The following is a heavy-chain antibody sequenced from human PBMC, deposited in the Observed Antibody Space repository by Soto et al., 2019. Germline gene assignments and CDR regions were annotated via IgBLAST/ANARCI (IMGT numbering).Heavy chain of an antibody. D-gene: IGHD3-3*01. CDR3: ARGPPDVLRSIWVNWFDP. CDR2: IYYSGST. V-gene: IGHV4-59*01. J-gene: IGHJ5*02. Sequence: PSETLSLTCTVSGGSISSYYWSWIRQPPGKGLEWIGYIYYSGSTNYNPSLKSRVTISVDTSKNQFSLKLSSVTAADTAVYYCARGPPDVLRSIWVNWFDPWGQGTLVTVSS. CDR1: GGSISSYY.